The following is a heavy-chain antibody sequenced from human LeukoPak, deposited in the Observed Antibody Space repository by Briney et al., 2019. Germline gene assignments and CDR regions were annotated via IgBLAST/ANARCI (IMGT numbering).Heavy chain of an antibody. V-gene: IGHV1-24*01. Sequence: GASVKVSCNVSGYGLTDLSMHWVRQAPGNGLEWMGGFDPEDGETIYAQKFQGRVTMTEDTSTDTAYMELTSLTSEDTAVYYCAIWGTGSFSDPAFDYWGQGTLVTVSS. CDR1: GYGLTDLS. CDR3: AIWGTGSFSDPAFDY. J-gene: IGHJ4*02. D-gene: IGHD1-26*01. CDR2: FDPEDGET.